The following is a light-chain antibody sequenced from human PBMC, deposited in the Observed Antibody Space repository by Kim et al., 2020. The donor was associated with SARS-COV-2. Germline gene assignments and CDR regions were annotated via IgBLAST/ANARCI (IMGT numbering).Light chain of an antibody. CDR3: QQGHTYPIT. Sequence: DIHMTQSPSSLSTVVGDRVNITCRASQSISYLLSWYQQKPGKAPQVLIYAASILQSGVPSRFSGSGSETDFTLTINSLQPEDFATYYCQQGHTYPITFGQGTRLEIK. J-gene: IGKJ5*01. CDR2: AAS. CDR1: QSISYL. V-gene: IGKV1-39*01.